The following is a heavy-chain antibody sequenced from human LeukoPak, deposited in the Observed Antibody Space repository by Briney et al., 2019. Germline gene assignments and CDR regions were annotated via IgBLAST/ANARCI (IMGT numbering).Heavy chain of an antibody. CDR1: GFTFSSYS. V-gene: IGHV3-7*01. D-gene: IGHD6-25*01. J-gene: IGHJ4*02. Sequence: PGGSLRLSCAASGFTFSSYSMNWVRQAPGKGLEWVANMKPDGSEKYYVDSVKGRFTISRDNAKNSLYLQMNSLRVEDTAVYYCLASGGYWGQGTPVTVPS. CDR2: MKPDGSEK. CDR3: LASGGY.